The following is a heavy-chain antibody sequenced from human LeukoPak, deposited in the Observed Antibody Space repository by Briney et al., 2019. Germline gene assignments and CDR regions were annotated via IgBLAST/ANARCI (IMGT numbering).Heavy chain of an antibody. J-gene: IGHJ4*02. Sequence: GGSLRLFCAASGLTFSDHWMGWVRQAPGKGLEWVANINQGGSGQFYVDSVKGRFIISRDNTENSLYLQMNSLRAEDTALYYCAATSAWRIDFWGQGTLVTVSS. CDR1: GLTFSDHW. D-gene: IGHD3-3*01. V-gene: IGHV3-7*02. CDR3: AATSAWRIDF. CDR2: INQGGSGQ.